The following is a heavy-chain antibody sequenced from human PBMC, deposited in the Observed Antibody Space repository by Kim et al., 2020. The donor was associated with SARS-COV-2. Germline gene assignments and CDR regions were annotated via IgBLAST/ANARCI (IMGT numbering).Heavy chain of an antibody. Sequence: AQKFQGRVTITADESTSTAYMELSSLRSEDTAVYYCARVGRYSYDALPDYWGQGTLVTVSS. D-gene: IGHD5-18*01. J-gene: IGHJ4*02. CDR3: ARVGRYSYDALPDY. V-gene: IGHV1-69*01.